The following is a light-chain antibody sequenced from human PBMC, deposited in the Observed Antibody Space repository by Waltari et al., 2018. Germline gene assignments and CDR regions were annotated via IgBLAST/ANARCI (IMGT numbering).Light chain of an antibody. J-gene: IGKJ1*01. CDR2: KTS. Sequence: DIQMTQSPSTLSASVGERVSMTCRTSQSIDNWLAWYQQKPGKAPKLLIAKTSLLESGVPSRFSGSGSGTEFNLTITTLQPDDFATYYCQQYDNSWTFGQGTKVEIK. V-gene: IGKV1-5*03. CDR3: QQYDNSWT. CDR1: QSIDNW.